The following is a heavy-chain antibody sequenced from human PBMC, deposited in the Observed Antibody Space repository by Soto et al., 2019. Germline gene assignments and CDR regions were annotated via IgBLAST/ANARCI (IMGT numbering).Heavy chain of an antibody. CDR1: GFTFGSYG. CDR2: IGTAGDT. V-gene: IGHV3-13*04. D-gene: IGHD3-22*01. Sequence: GGSLRLSCAASGFTFGSYGMHWVRQAPGKGLEWVSAIGTAGDTNYAGSVKGRFTISSENAKNSLYLQMNSLRDEDTAIYFCARAIGPTLFDYWGQGTLVTVSS. J-gene: IGHJ4*02. CDR3: ARAIGPTLFDY.